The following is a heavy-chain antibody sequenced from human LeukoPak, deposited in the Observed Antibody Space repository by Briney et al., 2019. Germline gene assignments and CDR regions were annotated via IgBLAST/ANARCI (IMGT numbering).Heavy chain of an antibody. J-gene: IGHJ4*02. CDR1: GYTFTGYY. CDR2: INPNSGGT. D-gene: IGHD4-23*01. V-gene: IGHV1-2*02. Sequence: ASVKVSCKASGYTFTGYYMHWVRQAPGQGLEWMGWINPNSGGTNYAQKFQGRVTMTRDTSISTAYMELSRLRSDDTAVYYCARDPTTVASGDYFDYWGQGTLVTVSS. CDR3: ARDPTTVASGDYFDY.